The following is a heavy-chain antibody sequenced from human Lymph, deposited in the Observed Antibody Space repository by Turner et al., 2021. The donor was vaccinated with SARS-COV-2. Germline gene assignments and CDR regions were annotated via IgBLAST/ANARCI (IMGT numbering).Heavy chain of an antibody. J-gene: IGHJ6*02. D-gene: IGHD4-17*01. CDR1: GYTSTAYY. Sequence: QVQPMQSEAEVKKLGASVKVSCKASGYTSTAYYMHWVRQAPGQGLEWMGWINPNSGGTNYAQKFQGRVTMTSDTSISTAYMELSRLTSDDTAVYYCAREGVTVSGYYYGMDVWGQGTTVTVSS. CDR2: INPNSGGT. V-gene: IGHV1-2*02. CDR3: AREGVTVSGYYYGMDV.